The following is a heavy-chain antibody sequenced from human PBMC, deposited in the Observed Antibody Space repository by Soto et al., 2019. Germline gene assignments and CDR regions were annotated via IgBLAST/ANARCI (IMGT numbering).Heavy chain of an antibody. D-gene: IGHD1-26*01. CDR3: ARDGGRHAGGIDY. J-gene: IGHJ4*02. CDR1: GGTFSSYS. CDR2: IIPIFGTA. Sequence: QVQLVQSGAEVKKPGSSVKVSCKASGGTFSSYSINGVRQAPGQGLEWMGEIIPIFGTANYAQKFQGRFTITADESTSTAYMELSSLRSEDTAVYYCARDGGRHAGGIDYWGQGTLVTVSS. V-gene: IGHV1-69*01.